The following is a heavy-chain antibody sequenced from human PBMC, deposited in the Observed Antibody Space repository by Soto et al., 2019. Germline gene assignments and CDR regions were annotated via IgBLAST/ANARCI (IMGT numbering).Heavy chain of an antibody. CDR1: GGSFSGCY. CDR3: AKESGGYDSSTRYGLDV. J-gene: IGHJ6*02. D-gene: IGHD5-12*01. CDR2: INHSGST. Sequence: PSETLSLTCAVYGGSFSGCYLSWIRQPPGKGLEWIGEINHSGSTNYNPSLKSRVSMSVDASKNQFTLKLTSVTAAETAVYYCAKESGGYDSSTRYGLDVWGQGNKVTVS. V-gene: IGHV4-34*09.